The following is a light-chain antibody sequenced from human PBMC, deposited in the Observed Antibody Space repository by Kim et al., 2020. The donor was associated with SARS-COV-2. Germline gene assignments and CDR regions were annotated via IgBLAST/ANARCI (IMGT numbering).Light chain of an antibody. CDR3: QQSEYPPWT. CDR1: QTVSNTY. J-gene: IGKJ1*01. Sequence: EIVLTQSPGTLSLSPGERATLSCRASQTVSNTYLAWYQQKAGQAPRLLIYAASTRATGVPDRFSGSGSGTDFTLTIIRLEPEDFAVFYCQQSEYPPWTFGQGTKVDIK. V-gene: IGKV3-20*01. CDR2: AAS.